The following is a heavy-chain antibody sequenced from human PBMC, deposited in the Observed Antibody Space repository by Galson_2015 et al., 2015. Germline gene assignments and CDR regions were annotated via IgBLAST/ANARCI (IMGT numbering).Heavy chain of an antibody. V-gene: IGHV3-74*01. CDR2: INSDGSST. Sequence: SLRLSCAASGFTFSSYWMHWVRQAPGKGLVWVSRINSDGSSTSYADSVKGRFTISRDNAKNTLYLQMNSLRAEDTAVYYCARGGGPSGAFDIWGQGTMVTVSS. CDR1: GFTFSSYW. J-gene: IGHJ3*02. CDR3: ARGGGPSGAFDI. D-gene: IGHD3-10*01.